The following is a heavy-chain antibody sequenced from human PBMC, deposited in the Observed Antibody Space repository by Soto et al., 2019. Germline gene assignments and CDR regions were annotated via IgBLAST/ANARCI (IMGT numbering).Heavy chain of an antibody. D-gene: IGHD1-1*01. V-gene: IGHV4-59*01. J-gene: IGHJ4*02. CDR3: ARTFSLGNWYFFDS. CDR1: GGSISDYY. Sequence: QVQLQESGPGLVKPSETLSLTCTVSGGSISDYYWSWIRQPPGKGLEWIGYIYNYNPSLKSRVTIPLDTSKNQFSLMLNSVTAADTAVYYCARTFSLGNWYFFDSWGQGTLVTVSS. CDR2: IY.